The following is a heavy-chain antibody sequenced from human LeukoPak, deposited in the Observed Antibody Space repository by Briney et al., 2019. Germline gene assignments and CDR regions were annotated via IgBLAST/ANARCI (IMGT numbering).Heavy chain of an antibody. CDR3: ARGQQWLDDFDY. J-gene: IGHJ4*02. CDR2: MNPNSGNT. Sequence: GASVKVSCKASGYTFTSYDINWVRQATGQGLEWMGWMNPNSGNTGYAQKFQGRVTMTRNTSISTAYMELSSLRSEDTAVYYCARGQQWLDDFDYWGQGTLVTVSS. V-gene: IGHV1-8*01. CDR1: GYTFTSYD. D-gene: IGHD6-19*01.